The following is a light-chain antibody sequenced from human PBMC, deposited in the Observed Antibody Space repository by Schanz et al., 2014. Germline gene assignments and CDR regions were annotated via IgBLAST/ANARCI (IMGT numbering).Light chain of an antibody. V-gene: IGLV1-40*01. Sequence: QSVLTQPPSVSGAPGQRVTISCSGSSSNIGAGFDVHWYQQLPGTAPKLLIYGNSNRPSGVPARFSASKSGTSASLAITGLQPEDEAHYYCQSYDSGLSAYVFGTGTKLTVL. CDR1: SSNIGAGFD. J-gene: IGLJ1*01. CDR3: QSYDSGLSAYV. CDR2: GNS.